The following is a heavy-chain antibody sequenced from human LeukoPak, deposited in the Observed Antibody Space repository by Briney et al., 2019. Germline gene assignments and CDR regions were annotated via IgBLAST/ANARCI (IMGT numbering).Heavy chain of an antibody. D-gene: IGHD2-21*02. CDR3: AKDGNCGGDCYSLYYYYGMDV. J-gene: IGHJ6*02. CDR1: GFTFDDCA. Sequence: GRSLRLSCAASGFTFDDCAMHWVRQAPGKGLEWVSGISWNSGSIGYADSVKGRFTISRDNAKNSLYLQMNSLRAEDTALYYCAKDGNCGGDCYSLYYYYGMDVWGQGTTVTVSS. CDR2: ISWNSGSI. V-gene: IGHV3-9*01.